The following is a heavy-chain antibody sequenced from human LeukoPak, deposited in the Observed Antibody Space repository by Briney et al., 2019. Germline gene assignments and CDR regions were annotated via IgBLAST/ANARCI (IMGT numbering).Heavy chain of an antibody. V-gene: IGHV5-51*01. CDR3: AVPSPSPTSSDY. CDR1: GFVFTSYW. CDR2: IFPRDSNT. J-gene: IGHJ4*02. Sequence: GGSLQISCKASGFVFTSYWIGWVRQMPGKGLEWMGIIFPRDSNTRYSPSFQGQVTISADKSISTAYLQWSSLKASDTAMYYCAVPSPSPTSSDYWGQGTLVTVSS. D-gene: IGHD2-2*01.